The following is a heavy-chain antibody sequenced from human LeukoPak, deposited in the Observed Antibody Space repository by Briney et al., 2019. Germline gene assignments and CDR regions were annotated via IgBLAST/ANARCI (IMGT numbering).Heavy chain of an antibody. D-gene: IGHD5-12*01. CDR3: ARRESYSGYDLVVFDY. CDR2: IYYSGST. V-gene: IGHV4-39*01. Sequence: PSETLPLTCTVSGGSISSSSYYWGWIRQPPGKGLEWIGSIYYSGSTYYNPSLKSRVTISVDTSKNQFSLKLSSVTAADTAVYYCARRESYSGYDLVVFDYWGQGTLVTVSS. CDR1: GGSISSSSYY. J-gene: IGHJ4*02.